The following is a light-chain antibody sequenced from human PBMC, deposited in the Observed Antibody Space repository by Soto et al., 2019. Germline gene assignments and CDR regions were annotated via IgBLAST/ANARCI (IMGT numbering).Light chain of an antibody. CDR2: EDS. CDR1: SSDVGSLQF. J-gene: IGLJ3*02. V-gene: IGLV2-23*01. Sequence: QSVLTQPASVSGSPGQSITISCSGASSDVGSLQFVAWYQQHPGKAPKVVIYEDSKRPSGISFRFSGSTSGNTASLTISGLQHDDESHYYCCSYTGSGTLWVFGGGNKVTVL. CDR3: CSYTGSGTLWV.